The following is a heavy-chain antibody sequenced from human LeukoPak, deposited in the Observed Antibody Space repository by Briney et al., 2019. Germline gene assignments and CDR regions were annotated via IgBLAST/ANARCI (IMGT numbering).Heavy chain of an antibody. CDR2: IWYDGSSK. CDR3: AKVYYDGSGSYYPFDY. D-gene: IGHD3-10*01. J-gene: IGHJ4*02. CDR1: GFTFSRYA. Sequence: GGSLRLSCAASGFTFSRYAMHWVRQAPGKGLEWVAVIWYDGSSKYYADSVKGRFTISRDNSKNTLYLEMNSLRAEDTALYYCAKVYYDGSGSYYPFDYWGQGTLVTASS. V-gene: IGHV3-33*06.